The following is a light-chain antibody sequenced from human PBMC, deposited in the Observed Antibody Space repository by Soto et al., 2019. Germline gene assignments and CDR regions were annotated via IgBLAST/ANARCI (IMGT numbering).Light chain of an antibody. V-gene: IGKV1-9*01. CDR1: QVINEY. CDR2: ASS. CDR3: PQFNSYPLT. Sequence: DIQLTQSPSFLSASVGDRIAVPCRASQVINEYLVWFQQKPGKAPRLLIYASSILQGGVPSRFSGRGYGTELTLTINGLQPEDFATYYCPQFNSYPLTFGGGTKVEIK. J-gene: IGKJ4*01.